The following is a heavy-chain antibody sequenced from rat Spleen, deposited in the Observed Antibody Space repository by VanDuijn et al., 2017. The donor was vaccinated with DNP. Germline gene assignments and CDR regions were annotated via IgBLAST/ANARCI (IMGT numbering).Heavy chain of an antibody. V-gene: IGHV5S13*01. CDR2: ISTSGEYA. CDR3: ATGVYGGYEDWFAY. Sequence: EVQLVESGGGLVQPGRSLKLSCAASGFIFNKYGMAWVRQAPTKGLEWVASISTSGEYAHYGDSVKGRFTISRDNSKNTQYLQMDSLRSEDTDTYYCATGVYGGYEDWFAYWGQGTLVTVSS. J-gene: IGHJ3*01. D-gene: IGHD1-11*01. CDR1: GFIFNKYG.